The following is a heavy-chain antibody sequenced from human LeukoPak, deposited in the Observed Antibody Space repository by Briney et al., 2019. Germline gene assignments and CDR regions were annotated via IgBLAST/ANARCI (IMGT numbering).Heavy chain of an antibody. CDR2: FYYSERY. CDR3: ARRGIVGGAFDI. CDR1: GGSISSSSYY. V-gene: IGHV4-39*01. J-gene: IGHJ3*02. Sequence: SSETLSLTCTVSGGSISSSSYYWGWIRQPPGKGLEWIGSFYYSERYYYDPSLNSLAIISVDTSKYQYSLKLSSVTDADTAVYYCARRGIVGGAFDIWGQGTMVTVSS. D-gene: IGHD1-26*01.